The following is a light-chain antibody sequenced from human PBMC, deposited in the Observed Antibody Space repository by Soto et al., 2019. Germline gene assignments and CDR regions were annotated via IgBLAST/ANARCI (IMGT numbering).Light chain of an antibody. Sequence: QSALTQPPSASGSPGQSVTISCTGTSSDVGGYNYVSWYQHHPGKAPKLLIYDVTKRPSGVPDRFSGSKSANTASLTVSGLQAVDEADYYCSSYAGNYHFDLFGTGTKLTVL. CDR1: SSDVGGYNY. CDR3: SSYAGNYHFDL. J-gene: IGLJ1*01. CDR2: DVT. V-gene: IGLV2-8*01.